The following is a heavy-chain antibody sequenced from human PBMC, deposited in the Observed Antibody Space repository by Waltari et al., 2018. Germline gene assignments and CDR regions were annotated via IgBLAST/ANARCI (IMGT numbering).Heavy chain of an antibody. CDR2: IYYSGCT. Sequence: QVQLQESGPGLVKPSQTLSLTCTVSGGSISSGGYYWSWIRQHPGKGLEWIGYIYYSGCTYYNPYLKSRVTKSIDTSKNQFSLKLSSVTAADTAVYYCARSPAGGGRGDAFDIWCQGTMVTVSS. D-gene: IGHD1-26*01. J-gene: IGHJ3*02. V-gene: IGHV4-31*03. CDR1: GGSISSGGYY. CDR3: ARSPAGGGRGDAFDI.